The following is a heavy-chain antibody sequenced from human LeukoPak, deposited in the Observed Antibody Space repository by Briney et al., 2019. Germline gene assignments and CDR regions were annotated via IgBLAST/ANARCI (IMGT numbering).Heavy chain of an antibody. CDR3: AKVPRDYGDLDLDY. Sequence: GGSLRLSCAASGFTFSSYAMSWVRQASGKGLEWASAISGSGGSTYYADSVKGRFTISRDNSKNTLYLQMNSLRAEDTAVYYCAKVPRDYGDLDLDYWGQGTLVTVSS. CDR2: ISGSGGST. V-gene: IGHV3-23*01. D-gene: IGHD4-17*01. CDR1: GFTFSSYA. J-gene: IGHJ4*02.